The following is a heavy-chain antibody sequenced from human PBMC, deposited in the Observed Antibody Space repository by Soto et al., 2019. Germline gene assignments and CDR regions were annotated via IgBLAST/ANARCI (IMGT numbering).Heavy chain of an antibody. CDR1: GGTFSSYA. Sequence: SVKVSCKASGGTFSSYAISWVRQAPGQGLEWMGGIIPIFGTANYAQKFQGRVTITADKSTSTAYMELSSLRSEDTAVYYCARAGGSNDYYYYGMDVWGQGTTVTVSS. J-gene: IGHJ6*02. CDR2: IIPIFGTA. CDR3: ARAGGSNDYYYYGMDV. D-gene: IGHD5-12*01. V-gene: IGHV1-69*06.